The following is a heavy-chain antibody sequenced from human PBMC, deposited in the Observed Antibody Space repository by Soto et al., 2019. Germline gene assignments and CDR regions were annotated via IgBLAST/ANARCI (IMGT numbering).Heavy chain of an antibody. D-gene: IGHD3-3*01. Sequence: QVQLVESGGGVVQPGRSLRLSCAASGFTFSSYGMHWVRQAPGKGLEWVAVIWYDGSNKYYADSVKGRFTISRDNSKNTLYLQMNSMRAEDTVVDYAASYRGIFGVVTMPGGAFEVWGQGTMFTVSS. V-gene: IGHV3-33*01. J-gene: IGHJ3*01. CDR2: IWYDGSNK. CDR3: ASYRGIFGVVTMPGGAFEV. CDR1: GFTFSSYG.